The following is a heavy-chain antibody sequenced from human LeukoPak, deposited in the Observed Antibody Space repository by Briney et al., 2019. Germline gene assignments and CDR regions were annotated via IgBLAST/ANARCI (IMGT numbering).Heavy chain of an antibody. CDR2: ISHSESA. J-gene: IGHJ3*02. Sequence: PSETLSLTCTVSGGSISSGANYWSWIRQPPGRGLEWIRYISHSESAYYSPSLESRITISVDRSKNQFSLKLKSVTAADTAIYYCARDGGTTSNPSHDTFAIWGQGTMVAVSS. V-gene: IGHV4-30-2*01. CDR3: ARDGGTTSNPSHDTFAI. D-gene: IGHD4-11*01. CDR1: GGSISSGANY.